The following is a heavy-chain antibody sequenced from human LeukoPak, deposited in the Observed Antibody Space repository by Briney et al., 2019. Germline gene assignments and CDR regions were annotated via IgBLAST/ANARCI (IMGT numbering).Heavy chain of an antibody. J-gene: IGHJ4*02. D-gene: IGHD3-16*02. CDR1: GGSISPYD. CDR3: ARRVRLWGVIKAHFDY. CDR2: ISASGST. V-gene: IGHV4-4*07. Sequence: SETLSLTCTVSGGSISPYDWSWIRQTAGKGLEWIGRISASGSTRYNPSLKSRVTMSVDTSKNQFSLKLSSVTAADTAVYYCARRVRLWGVIKAHFDYWGQGTLVTVSS.